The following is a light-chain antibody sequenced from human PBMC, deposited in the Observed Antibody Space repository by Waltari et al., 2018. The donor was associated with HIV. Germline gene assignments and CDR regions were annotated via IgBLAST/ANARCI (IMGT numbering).Light chain of an antibody. V-gene: IGLV6-57*01. CDR2: EDN. CDR1: SGSLASYY. CDR3: QSYDSNNVL. Sequence: NFMLTQPHSVSESPGKTVIIPCSRSSGSLASYYVQWYQQRPGSSPTTVIYEDNQRPSGVPDRFSGSIDSSSNSASLTISELKTEDEADYYCQSYDSNNVLFGGGTKLTVL. J-gene: IGLJ2*01.